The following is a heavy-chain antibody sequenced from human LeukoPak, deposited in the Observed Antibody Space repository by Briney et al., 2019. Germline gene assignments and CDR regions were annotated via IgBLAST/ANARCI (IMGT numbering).Heavy chain of an antibody. V-gene: IGHV4-38-2*01. J-gene: IGHJ5*02. CDR1: NYSISSGFY. Sequence: PSETLSLTCAVSNYSISSGFYWAWVRQPPGKGLEWIGNIYYSGSTYCNPSLKSRIIISVDTSKNQFSLKLRSVTAADTAVYYCARAFDYNWFNLWGQGTLITVSS. CDR2: IYYSGST. D-gene: IGHD3-9*01. CDR3: ARAFDYNWFNL.